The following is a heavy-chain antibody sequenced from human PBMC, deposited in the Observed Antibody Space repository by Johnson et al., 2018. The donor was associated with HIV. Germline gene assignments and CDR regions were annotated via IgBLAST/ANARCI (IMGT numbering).Heavy chain of an antibody. V-gene: IGHV3-30*04. Sequence: QLVESGGGVVQPGRSLRLSCAASGFTFSSFAMHWVRQAPGKGLEWVAVISYDGSNKYYADSVRGRFTISRDNDKNTLYLQMNSPSPEDTGVYHCARDRHGSGRPNAFDLWGRGTKVTV. J-gene: IGHJ3*01. CDR2: ISYDGSNK. D-gene: IGHD3-10*01. CDR3: ARDRHGSGRPNAFDL. CDR1: GFTFSSFA.